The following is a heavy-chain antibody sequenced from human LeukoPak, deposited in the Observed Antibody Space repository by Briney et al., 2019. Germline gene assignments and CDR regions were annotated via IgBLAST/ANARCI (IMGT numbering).Heavy chain of an antibody. CDR2: IIPVFGTA. D-gene: IGHD2-21*02. CDR1: GGTFSSYA. V-gene: IGHV1-69*05. Sequence: SVKVSCKASGGTFSSYAISWVRQAPGQGLEWMGGIIPVFGTANYAQKFQGRVTITTDESTSTAYMELSSLRSEDTAVYYCAVGRCGGDCSLYFQHWGQGTLVTVSS. CDR3: AVGRCGGDCSLYFQH. J-gene: IGHJ1*01.